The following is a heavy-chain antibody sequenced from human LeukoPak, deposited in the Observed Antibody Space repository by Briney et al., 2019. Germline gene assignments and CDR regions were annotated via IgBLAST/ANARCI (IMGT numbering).Heavy chain of an antibody. CDR2: IIPIFGTA. V-gene: IGHV1-69*13. D-gene: IGHD6-19*01. CDR3: TRGGSGWDNWFDP. J-gene: IGHJ5*02. CDR1: GGTFSSYA. Sequence: ASVNVSCTASGGTFSSYAISWVRQAPGQGLEWMGGIIPIFGTANYAQKFQGRVTITADESTSTAYMELSSLRSEDTAVYYCTRGGSGWDNWFDPWGQGTLVTVSS.